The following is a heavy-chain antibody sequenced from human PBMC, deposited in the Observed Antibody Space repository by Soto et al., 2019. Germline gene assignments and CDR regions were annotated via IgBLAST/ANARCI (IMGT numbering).Heavy chain of an antibody. Sequence: SETLSLTCTVSGGSISSSSYYWGWIRQPPGKGLEWIGSIYYSGSTYYNPSLKSRVTISVDTSKNQFSLKLSSVTAADTAVYYCARLVRGYSGYDNWYFDLWGRGTLVTVSS. CDR1: GGSISSSSYY. CDR2: IYYSGST. D-gene: IGHD5-12*01. V-gene: IGHV4-39*01. J-gene: IGHJ2*01. CDR3: ARLVRGYSGYDNWYFDL.